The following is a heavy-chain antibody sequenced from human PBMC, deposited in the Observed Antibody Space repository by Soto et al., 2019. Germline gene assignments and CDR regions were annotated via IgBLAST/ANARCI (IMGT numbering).Heavy chain of an antibody. V-gene: IGHV1-2*04. CDR2: INPNSGGT. CDR1: GYTFTGYY. CDR3: ARERRYCSGGSCYSLSGMDV. D-gene: IGHD2-15*01. J-gene: IGHJ6*02. Sequence: GASVKVSCKASGYTFTGYYMHWVGQAPGQGLEWMGWINPNSGGTNYAQKFQGWVTMTRDTSISTAYMELSRMRSDDTAVYYCARERRYCSGGSCYSLSGMDVWGQGTTATVSS.